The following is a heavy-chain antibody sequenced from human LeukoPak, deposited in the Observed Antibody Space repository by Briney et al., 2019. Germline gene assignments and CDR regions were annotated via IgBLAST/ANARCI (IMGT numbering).Heavy chain of an antibody. V-gene: IGHV3-23*01. CDR1: GFTLPYG. CDR3: AKGAVGKTESSGYPPHFDY. D-gene: IGHD3-22*01. J-gene: IGHJ4*02. CDR2: VSATGYTT. Sequence: GGSLRLSCVVSGFTLPYGMSWVRQAPGKGLEWVSYVSATGYTTSYADSVKGRFTISRDNAKNSVFLQMDSLRADDTAVYYCAKGAVGKTESSGYPPHFDYWGQGTLVTVSS.